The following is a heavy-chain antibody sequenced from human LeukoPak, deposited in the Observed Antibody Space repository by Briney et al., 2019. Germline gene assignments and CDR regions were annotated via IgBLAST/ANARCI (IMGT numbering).Heavy chain of an antibody. J-gene: IGHJ4*02. CDR1: GGSFSPYY. D-gene: IGHD3-10*01. CDR3: ARAGFGLAPLRGTPFDY. CDR2: INHSGST. Sequence: PSETLSLTCAVYGGSFSPYYWSWIRQPPGKGLEWIGEINHSGSTNYNPSLKSRVTISVDTSKNQFSLKLSSVTAADTAVYYCARAGFGLAPLRGTPFDYWGQGTLVTVSS. V-gene: IGHV4-34*01.